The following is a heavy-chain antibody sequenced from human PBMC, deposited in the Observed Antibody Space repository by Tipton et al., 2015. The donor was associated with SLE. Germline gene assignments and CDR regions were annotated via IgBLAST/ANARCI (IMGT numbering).Heavy chain of an antibody. Sequence: QVQLVQSGAEVKKPGASVKVSCKASGYTFTSYYMHWVRQAPGQGLEWMGIINPSGGSTSYAQKFQGRVTMTRDTSTSTVYMELSSLRSEDTAVYYCARDRPETGDERAFDYWGQGTLVTVSS. D-gene: IGHD7-27*01. CDR1: GYTFTSYY. CDR3: ARDRPETGDERAFDY. CDR2: INPSGGST. J-gene: IGHJ4*02. V-gene: IGHV1-46*01.